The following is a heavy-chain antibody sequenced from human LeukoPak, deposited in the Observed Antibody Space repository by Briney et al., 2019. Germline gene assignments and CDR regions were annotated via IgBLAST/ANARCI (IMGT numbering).Heavy chain of an antibody. CDR3: ARDIAPDIVATSAFDY. V-gene: IGHV1-18*01. D-gene: IGHD5-12*01. J-gene: IGHJ4*02. CDR1: GGTFSSYA. CDR2: ISAYNGNT. Sequence: GSSVKVSCKASGGTFSSYAISWVRQAPGQGLEWMGWISAYNGNTNYAQKLQGRVTMTTDTSTSTAYMELRSLRSDDTAVYYCARDIAPDIVATSAFDYWGQGTLVTVSS.